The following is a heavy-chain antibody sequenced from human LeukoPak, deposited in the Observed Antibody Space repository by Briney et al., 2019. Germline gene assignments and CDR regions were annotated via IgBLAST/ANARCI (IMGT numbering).Heavy chain of an antibody. V-gene: IGHV3-66*01. J-gene: IGHJ4*02. CDR3: ARDGAGYSSSWYDY. CDR1: GFTVSSNY. D-gene: IGHD6-13*01. Sequence: PGGSLRLSCAASGFTVSSNYMSWVRQAPGKGLEWVSVIYSGGSTYYADSVKGRFTISRDNSKNTLYLQMNSLRAEDTAVYYCARDGAGYSSSWYDYWGQGTLVTVSS. CDR2: IYSGGST.